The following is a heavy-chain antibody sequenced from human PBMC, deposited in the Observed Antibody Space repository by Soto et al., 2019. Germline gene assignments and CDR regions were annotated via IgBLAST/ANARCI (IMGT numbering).Heavy chain of an antibody. CDR2: INAGYGNT. D-gene: IGHD7-27*01. CDR1: GYTFSSYA. J-gene: IGHJ4*02. CDR3: ARDTGDGTFDF. V-gene: IGHV1-3*01. Sequence: QVHLVQSGAEVRKPGASVKVSCKASGYTFSSYAMHWLRQAPGQRLEWMGWINAGYGNTKSLQKFQDRVTISRDASASLAYMELTSLRSEDTAVYYCARDTGDGTFDFCGQGTLITVSS.